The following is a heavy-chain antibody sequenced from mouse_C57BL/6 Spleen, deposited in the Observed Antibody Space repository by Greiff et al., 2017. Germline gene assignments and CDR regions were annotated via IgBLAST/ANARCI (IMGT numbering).Heavy chain of an antibody. CDR1: GYTFTSYW. Sequence: VQLQQPGTELVKPGASVKLSCKASGYTFTSYWMHWVKQRPGQGLEWIGNINPSNGGTNYNEKFKSKATLTVDKSSSTAYMQLSGQTSEDSAVYYYAKWGLRWYFGVWGTGTTVTVSS. V-gene: IGHV1-53*01. J-gene: IGHJ1*03. CDR3: AKWGLRWYFGV. CDR2: INPSNGGT. D-gene: IGHD2-2*01.